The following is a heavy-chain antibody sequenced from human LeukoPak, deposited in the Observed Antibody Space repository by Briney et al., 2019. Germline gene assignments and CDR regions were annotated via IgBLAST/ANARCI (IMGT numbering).Heavy chain of an antibody. CDR1: GFTFSSYA. CDR2: ISYDGSNK. D-gene: IGHD6-19*01. J-gene: IGHJ4*02. V-gene: IGHV3-30*04. CDR3: ARASSGWFHD. Sequence: GGSLRLSCAASGFTFSSYAMHWVRQAPGKGLEWVAVISYDGSNKYYADSVKGRFTISRDNSKNTLYLQMNSLRAEDTAVYYCARASSGWFHDWGQGTLVTVSS.